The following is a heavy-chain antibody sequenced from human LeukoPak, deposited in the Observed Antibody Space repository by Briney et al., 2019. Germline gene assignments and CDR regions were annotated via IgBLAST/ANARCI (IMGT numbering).Heavy chain of an antibody. D-gene: IGHD3-22*01. CDR2: VHYTGKT. Sequence: NPSETLSLTCTVSGGSLSGYYWSWIRQSPGKGLEWIGYVHYTGKTHYNPSLRSRVSISLDASKDQFSLRLSSVTAADTSVYYCARERDYYDSSGDNWFDPWGQGTLVTVSS. CDR3: ARERDYYDSSGDNWFDP. CDR1: GGSLSGYY. J-gene: IGHJ5*02. V-gene: IGHV4-59*12.